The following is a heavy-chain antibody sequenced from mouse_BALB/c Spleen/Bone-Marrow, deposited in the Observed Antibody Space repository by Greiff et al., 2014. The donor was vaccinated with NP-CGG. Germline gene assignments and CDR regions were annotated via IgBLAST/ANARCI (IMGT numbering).Heavy chain of an antibody. V-gene: IGHV2-9*02. J-gene: IGHJ2*01. D-gene: IGHD1-2*01. CDR3: ARYYYGFLDY. Sequence: QVQLKESGPGLVAPSQSLSITCTVSGFSLTSYGVHWVRQPPGKGLEWLGVIWAGGSTNYNSALMSRLSISKDNSKSRVFLKMNSLQTDDTAMYYCARYYYGFLDYWGQGTTLTVSS. CDR2: IWAGGST. CDR1: GFSLTSYG.